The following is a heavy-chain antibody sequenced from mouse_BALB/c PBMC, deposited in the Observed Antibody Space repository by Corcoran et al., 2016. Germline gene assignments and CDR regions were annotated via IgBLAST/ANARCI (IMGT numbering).Heavy chain of an antibody. J-gene: IGHJ4*01. CDR2: ISYDGRN. Sequence: DVQLQESGPGLVKPSQSLSLTCSVTGYSITSGYYWNWIRQLPGNKLEWMGYISYDGRNNYKPSLKNRISINRDTSKNQFFLTLNSLTTEDTATYYGASVDGNYWAIDYWGQGTSVTVSS. D-gene: IGHD2-1*01. CDR3: ASVDGNYWAIDY. CDR1: GYSITSGYY. V-gene: IGHV3-6*02.